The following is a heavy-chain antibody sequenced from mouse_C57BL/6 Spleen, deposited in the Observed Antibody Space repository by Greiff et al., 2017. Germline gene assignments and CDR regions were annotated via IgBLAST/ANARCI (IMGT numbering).Heavy chain of an antibody. Sequence: QVQLQQPGAELVKPGASVKLSCKASGYTFTSYWMQWVKQRPGQGLEWIGEIDPSDSYTNYNQKFKGKATLTVDTSSSTAYMQLTSLTSVDSAVYYCARWLPPPMDYWGQGTSVTVSS. V-gene: IGHV1-50*01. J-gene: IGHJ4*01. CDR1: GYTFTSYW. CDR3: ARWLPPPMDY. D-gene: IGHD2-2*01. CDR2: IDPSDSYT.